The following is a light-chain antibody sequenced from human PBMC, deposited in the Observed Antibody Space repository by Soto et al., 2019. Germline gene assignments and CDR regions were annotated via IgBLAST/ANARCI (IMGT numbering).Light chain of an antibody. Sequence: QSALTQPASVSGSPGQSLTISCTGTSSDIGSHNLVSWYQQHAGKAPKLMIYEVSKRPSGVSNRFSGSKSDNTASLTISGLQAEDEADYYCCSYAVSVVFGGGTQLTVL. V-gene: IGLV2-23*02. CDR2: EVS. CDR3: CSYAVSVV. J-gene: IGLJ2*01. CDR1: SSDIGSHNL.